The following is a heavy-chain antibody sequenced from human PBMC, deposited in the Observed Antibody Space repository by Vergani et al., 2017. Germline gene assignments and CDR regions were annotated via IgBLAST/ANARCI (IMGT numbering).Heavy chain of an antibody. V-gene: IGHV1-69*13. CDR2: LSPIFGTA. D-gene: IGHD2-2*01. J-gene: IGHJ5*02. CDR1: GGTFSSYA. Sequence: QVQLVQSGAEVKKPGSSVKVSCKASGGTFSSYAISWVRQAPGQGLEWMGGLSPIFGTANYAQKFQGRVTINGDESTSTAYMELSSLRSEDTAVYYCARDRYCSSTSCSPGWFDPWGQGTLVTVSS. CDR3: ARDRYCSSTSCSPGWFDP.